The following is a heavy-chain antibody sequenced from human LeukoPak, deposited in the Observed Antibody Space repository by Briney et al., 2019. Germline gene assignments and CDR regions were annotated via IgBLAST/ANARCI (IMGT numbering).Heavy chain of an antibody. V-gene: IGHV3-74*01. CDR1: GFIFSTYW. CDR2: INSDGSST. CDR3: TRQQLDAFDI. Sequence: GGSLRLSCAASGFIFSTYWMHWVRQAPGTGLVWVSRINSDGSSTTYADSVKGRFTISRDNAKNTLSLQMNSLRAEDTAVYYCTRQQLDAFDIWGPGTMVTVSS. J-gene: IGHJ3*02. D-gene: IGHD6-13*01.